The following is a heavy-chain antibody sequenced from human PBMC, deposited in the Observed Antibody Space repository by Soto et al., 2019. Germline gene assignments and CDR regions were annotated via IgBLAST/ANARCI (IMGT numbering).Heavy chain of an antibody. Sequence: ASETLSLTCTVSGYSINSDDYWGWIRQPPGKGLEWIASIYHSVSTFYNPSLRSRVTISIDTSKNQFSLKLSSVTAADTAVYYCARDRVTGTTRTSYYYGMDVWGQGTTVTVSS. CDR1: GYSINSDDY. V-gene: IGHV4-38-2*02. CDR3: ARDRVTGTTRTSYYYGMDV. CDR2: IYHSVST. J-gene: IGHJ6*02. D-gene: IGHD1-20*01.